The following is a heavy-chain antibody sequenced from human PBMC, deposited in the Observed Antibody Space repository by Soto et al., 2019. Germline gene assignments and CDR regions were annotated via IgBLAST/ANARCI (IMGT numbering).Heavy chain of an antibody. CDR2: IIPIFGTP. V-gene: IGHV1-69*06. J-gene: IGHJ6*02. Sequence: GASVKVSCKASGGSFSTYAISWVRQAPGQGLEWMGGIIPIFGTPNYAQKFQGRVTITADRSTSTAYLKLNSLRSEDTAVYYCAAPRTDGYKVPDPSTYYYYGLDVWGQGTTVTVSS. CDR3: AAPRTDGYKVPDPSTYYYYGLDV. CDR1: GGSFSTYA. D-gene: IGHD5-12*01.